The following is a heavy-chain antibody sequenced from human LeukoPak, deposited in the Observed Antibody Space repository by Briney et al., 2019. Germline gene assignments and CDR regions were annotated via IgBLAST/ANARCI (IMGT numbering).Heavy chain of an antibody. V-gene: IGHV3-11*06. CDR2: ISSSSSYT. CDR1: GFTFSDYY. D-gene: IGHD3-10*01. J-gene: IGHJ4*02. Sequence: NPGGFLRLSCAASGFTFSDYYMSWIRQAPGKGLEWVSYISSSSSYTNYADSVKGRFTISRDNAKNSLYLQMNSLRAEDTAVYYCARDDGSGSSPLDYWGQGTLVTVSS. CDR3: ARDDGSGSSPLDY.